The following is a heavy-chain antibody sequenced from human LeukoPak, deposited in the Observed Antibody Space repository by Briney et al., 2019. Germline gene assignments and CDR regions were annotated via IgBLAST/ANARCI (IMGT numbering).Heavy chain of an antibody. V-gene: IGHV4-59*01. CDR3: AGQLWFGALFFDY. D-gene: IGHD3-10*01. CDR2: IYYSGST. Sequence: SETLSLTCTVSGGSISSYYWSWIRQPRGKGLEWIGYIYYSGSTNYNPSLKSRVTISVDTSKNQFSLKLSSVTAADRAVYYCAGQLWFGALFFDYWGQGTLVTVSS. CDR1: GGSISSYY. J-gene: IGHJ4*02.